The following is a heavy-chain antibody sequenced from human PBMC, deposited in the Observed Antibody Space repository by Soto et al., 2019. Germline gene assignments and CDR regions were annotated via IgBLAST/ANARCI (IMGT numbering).Heavy chain of an antibody. J-gene: IGHJ4*02. CDR3: AMYSSRVDY. D-gene: IGHD6-13*01. CDR1: GYAFSSYW. CDR2: IYPGDSDT. V-gene: IGHV5-51*01. Sequence: ESLKISCQGSGYAFSSYWIAWVRQMPGKGLEWMGIIYPGDSDTRYSPSFQGQVTISVDKSITTAYLQWSSLKASDTAMYYCAMYSSRVDYWGQGTLVTVSS.